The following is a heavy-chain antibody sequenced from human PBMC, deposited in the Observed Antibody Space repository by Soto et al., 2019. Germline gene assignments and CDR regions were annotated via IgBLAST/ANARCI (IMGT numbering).Heavy chain of an antibody. J-gene: IGHJ4*02. D-gene: IGHD5-18*01. CDR2: INPSGGST. CDR1: GYTFTSYY. CDR3: ARRGYSYGYWWYFDY. V-gene: IGHV1-46*01. Sequence: VASVKVSCKASGYTFTSYYMHWVRQAPGQGLEWMGIINPSGGSTSYAQKFQGRVTMTRDTSTSTVYMELSSLRSEDTAVYYCARRGYSYGYWWYFDYWGQGTLVTVSS.